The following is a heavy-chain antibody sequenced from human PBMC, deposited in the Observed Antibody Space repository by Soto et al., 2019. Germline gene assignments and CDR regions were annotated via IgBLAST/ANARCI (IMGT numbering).Heavy chain of an antibody. Sequence: QVQLQQGGAGLLKPSETLALTCAVYGGSFSGFYWSWIRQPPGKGLEWIGEINHSGSTNYNPSLKSRVTISVDTSKNQFSLKLSSVTAADTAVYYCARFFAYYYGMDVWGQGTTVTVSS. J-gene: IGHJ6*02. CDR1: GGSFSGFY. V-gene: IGHV4-34*01. D-gene: IGHD3-3*01. CDR3: ARFFAYYYGMDV. CDR2: INHSGST.